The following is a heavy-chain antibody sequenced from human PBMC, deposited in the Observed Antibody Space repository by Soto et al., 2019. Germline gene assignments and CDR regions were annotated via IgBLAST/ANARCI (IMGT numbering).Heavy chain of an antibody. D-gene: IGHD2-21*02. V-gene: IGHV3-30*14. CDR3: ARDRLSIVVATAAKFYYYAMDV. J-gene: IGHJ6*02. CDR2: ISYDGSKE. CDR1: GFTFSSYA. Sequence: GESLKISCAASGFTFSSYAMHWVRQAPGKGLEWVAVISYDGSKEFYADSVKGRFTISRDNSKNTLYLQMNSLRAEDTAVYYCARDRLSIVVATAAKFYYYAMDVWGQGTTVTVSS.